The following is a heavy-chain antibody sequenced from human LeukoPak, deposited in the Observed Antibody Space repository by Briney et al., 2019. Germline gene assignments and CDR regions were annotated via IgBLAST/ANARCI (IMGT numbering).Heavy chain of an antibody. D-gene: IGHD2-21*01. CDR3: AKDPETYSSRWFDS. CDR2: LSDNGGSP. V-gene: IGHV3-23*01. Sequence: GGSLRLSCAASGFYFSNYAMSWVRQAPGKGLEWVSGLSDNGGSPYYADSVKGRFTISRDNSKNTLYLHMNSLRVEDTAVYYCAKDPETYSSRWFDSWGQGTLVTVSS. CDR1: GFYFSNYA. J-gene: IGHJ5*01.